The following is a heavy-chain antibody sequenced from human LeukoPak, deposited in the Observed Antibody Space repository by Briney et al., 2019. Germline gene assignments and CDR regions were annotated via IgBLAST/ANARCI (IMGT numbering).Heavy chain of an antibody. CDR2: IIPIFGTA. Sequence: ASVKVSCKASGGTFSSYAISWVRQAPGQGLEWMGGIIPIFGTANYAQKFQGRVTITTDESTSTAYMELSSLRSEDTAVYYCARVDGDAFDIWGQGTMVTVSS. CDR1: GGTFSSYA. J-gene: IGHJ3*02. V-gene: IGHV1-69*05. CDR3: ARVDGDAFDI.